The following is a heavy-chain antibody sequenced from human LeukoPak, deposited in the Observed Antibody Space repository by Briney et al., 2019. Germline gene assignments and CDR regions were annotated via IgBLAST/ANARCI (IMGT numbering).Heavy chain of an antibody. CDR2: IKKDGSEK. V-gene: IGHV3-7*01. Sequence: GGSLRLSCAASGFNFNTYWMNWVRQVPGKGLEWVADIKKDGSEKDYVDPVKGRFTISRDNAKNSLCLQMNRLRAEDTAVYYCTTDTRLREVEPDARANYYYYYGMDIWGQGTTVTVSS. J-gene: IGHJ6*02. CDR3: TTDTRLREVEPDARANYYYYYGMDI. D-gene: IGHD1-14*01. CDR1: GFNFNTYW.